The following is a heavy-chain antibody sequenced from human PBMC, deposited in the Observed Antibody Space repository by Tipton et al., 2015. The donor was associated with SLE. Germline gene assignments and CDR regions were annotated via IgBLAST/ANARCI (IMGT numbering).Heavy chain of an antibody. D-gene: IGHD3-16*02. CDR3: ARRLRSESLYGALDI. Sequence: TLSLTCVVSGYSISSGYYWGWIRQPAGKGLEWIGRIYSKGSTNSNPSLKSRVTISLDTSKNQFSLKLTSVTAADTAVYYCARRLRSESLYGALDIWGQGTMVTVSS. V-gene: IGHV4-61*02. J-gene: IGHJ3*02. CDR1: GYSISSGYY. CDR2: IYSKGST.